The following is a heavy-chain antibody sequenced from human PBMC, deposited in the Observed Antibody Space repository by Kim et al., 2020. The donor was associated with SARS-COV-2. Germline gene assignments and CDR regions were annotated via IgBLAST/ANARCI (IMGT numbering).Heavy chain of an antibody. V-gene: IGHV3-20*03. D-gene: IGHD3-3*01. J-gene: IGHJ3*02. Sequence: VKSRFTISRDNVKNSLYLQMNSLRAEDTALYYCVRGDITIFGVPMGAFGIWGQGTMVTVSS. CDR3: VRGDITIFGVPMGAFGI.